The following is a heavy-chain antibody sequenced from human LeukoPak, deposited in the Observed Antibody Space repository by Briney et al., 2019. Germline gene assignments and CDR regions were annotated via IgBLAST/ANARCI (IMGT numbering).Heavy chain of an antibody. CDR2: ISGSGGST. Sequence: PGGSLRLSCAASGFTFSSYAMSWVRQAPGKGLEWVSAISGSGGSTYYADSVKGRLTISRDNSKNTLYLQMNSLRAEDTAVYYCAKADGSGSIYYYYMDVWGKGTTVTVSS. CDR3: AKADGSGSIYYYYMDV. V-gene: IGHV3-23*01. CDR1: GFTFSSYA. D-gene: IGHD3-10*01. J-gene: IGHJ6*03.